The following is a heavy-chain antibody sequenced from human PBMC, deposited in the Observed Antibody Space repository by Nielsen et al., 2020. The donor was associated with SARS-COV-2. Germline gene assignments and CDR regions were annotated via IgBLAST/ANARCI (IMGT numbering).Heavy chain of an antibody. V-gene: IGHV3-9*01. J-gene: IGHJ4*02. CDR3: AKGGFVVVTAILKL. CDR2: ISWNSGSI. D-gene: IGHD2-21*02. CDR1: GFTFDDYA. Sequence: SLKISCAASGFTFDDYAMHWVRQAPGKGLEWVSGISWNSGSIGYADSVKGRFTISRDNAKNSLYLQMNSLRAEDTAVYYCAKGGFVVVTAILKLWGQGTLVTVSS.